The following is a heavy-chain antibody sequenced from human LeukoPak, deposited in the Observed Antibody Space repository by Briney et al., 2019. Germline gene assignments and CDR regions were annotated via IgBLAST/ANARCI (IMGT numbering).Heavy chain of an antibody. CDR2: INPNSGGT. V-gene: IGHV1-2*02. J-gene: IGHJ4*02. Sequence: ASVKVSCKASGYTFTGYYMHWVRQAPGQGLEWMGWINPNSGGTNYAQKFQGRVTMTRDTSISTAYMELSRLRSDDTAVYYCARGYSSMYHYPSASDPPDDYWGQGTLVTVSS. CDR1: GYTFTGYY. D-gene: IGHD2-2*01. CDR3: ARGYSSMYHYPSASDPPDDY.